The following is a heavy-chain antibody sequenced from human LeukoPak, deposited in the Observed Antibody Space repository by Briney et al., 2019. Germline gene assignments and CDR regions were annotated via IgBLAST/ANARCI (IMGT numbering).Heavy chain of an antibody. V-gene: IGHV4-4*07. Sequence: SETLSLTCTVSGGSIGSYYWSWIRQPPGKGLEWIGRIYTSGSTNYNPSLKSRVTMSVDTSKNQFSLNLISVTAADTAVYYCARGLAGSGSDYWGQGTLVTVSS. J-gene: IGHJ4*02. CDR2: IYTSGST. D-gene: IGHD3-10*01. CDR1: GGSIGSYY. CDR3: ARGLAGSGSDY.